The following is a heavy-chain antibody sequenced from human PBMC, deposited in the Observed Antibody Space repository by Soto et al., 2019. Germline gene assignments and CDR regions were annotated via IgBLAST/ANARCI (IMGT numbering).Heavy chain of an antibody. CDR3: ARDSSTDYDFCSGYYFWFDP. V-gene: IGHV1-58*01. CDR2: IVVGSGNT. D-gene: IGHD3-3*01. Sequence: SVKVSCKASGFTFTNSAVQWVRQARGQRLEWIGWIVVGSGNTNYAQKFQERLTITRDISTSTAYMELRSLRSDGTAVYYCARDSSTDYDFCSGYYFWFDPRGQGTLDTVSS. CDR1: GFTFTNSA. J-gene: IGHJ5*02.